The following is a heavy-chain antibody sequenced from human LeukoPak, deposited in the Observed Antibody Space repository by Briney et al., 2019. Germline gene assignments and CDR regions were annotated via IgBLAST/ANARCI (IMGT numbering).Heavy chain of an antibody. CDR2: ISWNSGSI. CDR1: GFTFDDYA. V-gene: IGHV3-9*01. Sequence: PGRSLRLSCAASGFTFDDYAMHWVRQAPGKGLEWVSGISWNSGSIGYADSVKGRFTISRDNAKNSLYLQMSSLRAEDTALYYCAKDMGYCSSISCYVFDYWGQGTLVTVSS. J-gene: IGHJ4*02. CDR3: AKDMGYCSSISCYVFDY. D-gene: IGHD2-2*01.